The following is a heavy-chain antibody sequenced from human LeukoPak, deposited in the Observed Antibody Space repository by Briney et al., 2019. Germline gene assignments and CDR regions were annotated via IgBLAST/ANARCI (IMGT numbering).Heavy chain of an antibody. D-gene: IGHD1-26*01. CDR1: GGSISSTNW. V-gene: IGHV4-4*02. J-gene: IGHJ4*02. Sequence: SETLSLTCGASGGSISSTNWWRWVRQPPGQGLEWIGEISLTGETNYNPSLNGRVTMSLDESRNQLSLDLTSVTAADTAIYYCSRESGAFCPFGYWGQGTLVIVPP. CDR2: ISLTGET. CDR3: SRESGAFCPFGY.